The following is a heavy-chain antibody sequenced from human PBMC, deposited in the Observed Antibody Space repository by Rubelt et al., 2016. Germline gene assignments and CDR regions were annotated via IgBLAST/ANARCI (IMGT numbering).Heavy chain of an antibody. V-gene: IGHV5-51*01. CDR1: GCSFTSYW. D-gene: IGHD1-26*01. CDR2: IYPGDSDT. J-gene: IGHJ3*02. Sequence: EVQLVQSGAEVKKPGESLKISCKGSGCSFTSYWIGWVRQMPGKGLEWMGIIYPGDSDTRYSPSVQGKVPIYADKSISTAYLQWSSLKAADTAMYYCARHGQVQSGDAFDIWGQGTMVTVSS. CDR3: ARHGQVQSGDAFDI.